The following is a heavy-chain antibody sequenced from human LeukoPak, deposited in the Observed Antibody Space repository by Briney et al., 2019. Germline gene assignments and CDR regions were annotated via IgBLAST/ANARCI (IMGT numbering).Heavy chain of an antibody. CDR2: ISSSGSTI. D-gene: IGHD3-3*01. CDR1: GFTFSSYE. V-gene: IGHV3-48*03. CDR3: AKEYYDFWSGYPHDY. J-gene: IGHJ4*02. Sequence: PGGSLRLSCAASGFTFSSYEMNWVRQAPGKGLEWVSYISSSGSTIYYADSVRGRFTISRDNSKNTLYLQMNSLRAEDTAVHYCAKEYYDFWSGYPHDYWGQGTLVTVSS.